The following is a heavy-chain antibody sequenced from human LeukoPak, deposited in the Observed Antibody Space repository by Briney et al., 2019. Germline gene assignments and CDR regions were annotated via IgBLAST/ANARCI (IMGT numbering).Heavy chain of an antibody. CDR2: IWYDGSNK. J-gene: IGHJ4*02. V-gene: IGHV3-33*01. CDR1: GFTFSSYG. D-gene: IGHD2-8*01. Sequence: GGSLRLSCAASGFTFSSYGMHWVRQAPGKGLEWVAVIWYDGSNKYYADSVKGRFTISRDNSKNTLYLQMNSLRAEDTAVYYCARSAVCTNGVCYRDKDFDYWGQGTLVTVSS. CDR3: ARSAVCTNGVCYRDKDFDY.